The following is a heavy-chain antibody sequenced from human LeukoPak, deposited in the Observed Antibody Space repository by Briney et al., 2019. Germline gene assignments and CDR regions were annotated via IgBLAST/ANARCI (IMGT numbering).Heavy chain of an antibody. CDR3: AGSPGIAVAGFLDP. CDR2: IYYSGST. D-gene: IGHD6-19*01. CDR1: GGSISSYY. Sequence: PSETLSLTCTVSGGSISSYYWSWIRQPPGKGLEWIGYIYYSGSTNYNPSLKSRVTISVDTSKNQFSLKLSSVTAADTAVYYCAGSPGIAVAGFLDPWGQGTLVTVSS. J-gene: IGHJ5*02. V-gene: IGHV4-59*01.